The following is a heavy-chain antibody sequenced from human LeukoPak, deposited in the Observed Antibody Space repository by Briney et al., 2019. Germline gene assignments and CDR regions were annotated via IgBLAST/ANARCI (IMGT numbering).Heavy chain of an antibody. V-gene: IGHV4-4*07. J-gene: IGHJ5*02. CDR1: GGSISSYC. Sequence: SETLSLTCTVSGGSISSYCWSWIRQPAGKGLEWIGRIYTSGSTNYNPSLKSRVTMSVDTSKNRFSLKLSSVTAADTAVYYCARDRGFYYGSGSPNWFDPWGQGTLVTVSS. CDR2: IYTSGST. CDR3: ARDRGFYYGSGSPNWFDP. D-gene: IGHD3-10*01.